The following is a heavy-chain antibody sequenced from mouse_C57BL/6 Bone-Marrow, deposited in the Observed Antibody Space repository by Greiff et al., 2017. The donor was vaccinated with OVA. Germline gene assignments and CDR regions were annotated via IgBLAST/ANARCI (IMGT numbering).Heavy chain of an antibody. V-gene: IGHV1-55*01. CDR3: AREGDDFRWFAY. CDR1: GYTFTSYW. J-gene: IGHJ3*01. CDR2: IYPGSGST. D-gene: IGHD2-13*01. Sequence: QVQLQQPGAELVKPGASVKMSCKASGYTFTSYWITWVKQRPGQGLEWIGDIYPGSGSTNYNEKFKSKATLTVDTSSSTAYMQLSSLTSEDSAVYYCAREGDDFRWFAYWGQGTLVTVSA.